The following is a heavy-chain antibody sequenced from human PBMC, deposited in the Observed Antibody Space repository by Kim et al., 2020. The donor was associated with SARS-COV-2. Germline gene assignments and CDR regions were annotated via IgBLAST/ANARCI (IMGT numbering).Heavy chain of an antibody. CDR2: ISSSSSTI. CDR3: ARVTYYYASSGYSALVPFDY. J-gene: IGHJ4*02. Sequence: GGSLRLSCAASGFTFSSYSMNWVRQAPGKGLEWVSYISSSSSTIYYAYSVTGRFTISRDNAKNSLYLQMNSLRAEDTAVYYCARVTYYYASSGYSALVPFDYWGQGTLVTVSS. CDR1: GFTFSSYS. V-gene: IGHV3-48*01. D-gene: IGHD3-22*01.